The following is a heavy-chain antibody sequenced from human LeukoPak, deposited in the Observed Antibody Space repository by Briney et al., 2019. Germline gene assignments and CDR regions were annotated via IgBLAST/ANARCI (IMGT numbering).Heavy chain of an antibody. Sequence: GGSLRLSCAASGFTFSSFHMNWVRQAPGKGLEWLSYISSRSGTIHYADSVKGRFTISRDNSKNTLYLQMNSLRVEDTAIYYCAKGRGYCTGGSCYSDYWGQGTLVTVSS. CDR2: ISSRSGTI. CDR3: AKGRGYCTGGSCYSDY. J-gene: IGHJ4*02. V-gene: IGHV3-48*01. D-gene: IGHD2-15*01. CDR1: GFTFSSFH.